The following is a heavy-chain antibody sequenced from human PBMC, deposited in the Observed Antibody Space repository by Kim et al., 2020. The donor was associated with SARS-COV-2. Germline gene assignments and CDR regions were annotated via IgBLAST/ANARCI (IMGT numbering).Heavy chain of an antibody. Sequence: GGSLRLSCAASGFGFDTHSMNWVRQAPGKGLEWVSSIGGTSNYIYYAESVKGRFTISRDNAKNSLFLQMNSLRAEDTAVYYCARGGYCSSTSCYFYYYALDVWGQGTTVTVSS. V-gene: IGHV3-21*01. D-gene: IGHD2-2*01. J-gene: IGHJ6*02. CDR1: GFGFDTHS. CDR3: ARGGYCSSTSCYFYYYALDV. CDR2: IGGTSNYI.